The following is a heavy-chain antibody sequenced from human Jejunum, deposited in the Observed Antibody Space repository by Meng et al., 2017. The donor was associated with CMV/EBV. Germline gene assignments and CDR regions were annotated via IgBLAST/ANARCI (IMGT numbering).Heavy chain of an antibody. V-gene: IGHV4-31*03. J-gene: IGHJ5*02. CDR1: GGPPNSGGYY. CDR2: IHDSGST. CDR3: ARASYGSGSPLGESWFDP. Sequence: GPVTPNSYKPLSSPCTVLGGPPNSGGYYWSWIRQHPGKGLEWIGYIHDSGSTYYNPSLKSRVTISADTSKNQFSLKLSSVTAADTAVYYCARASYGSGSPLGESWFDPWGQGTLVTVSS. D-gene: IGHD3-10*01.